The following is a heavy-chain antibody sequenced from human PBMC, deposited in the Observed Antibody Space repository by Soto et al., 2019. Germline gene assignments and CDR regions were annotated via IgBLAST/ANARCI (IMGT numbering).Heavy chain of an antibody. J-gene: IGHJ4*02. CDR1: GFSVSTSH. D-gene: IGHD3-22*01. V-gene: IGHV3-66*02. CDR3: AKDTYYHDRSGYYIFDY. Sequence: GGSLRLSCAAAGFSVSTSHISWVRQAPGKGLKWVSVIYSGGATHYAVSVKGRLIISRDNSKNTLYLQMNSLRAEDTAVYFCAKDTYYHDRSGYYIFDYWGQGTLVTVSS. CDR2: IYSGGAT.